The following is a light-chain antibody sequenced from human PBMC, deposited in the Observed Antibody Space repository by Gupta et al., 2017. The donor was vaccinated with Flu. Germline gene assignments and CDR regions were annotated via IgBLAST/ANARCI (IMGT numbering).Light chain of an antibody. Sequence: QSVLTQPPSASGAPGQRVTISCSGSSSNIGSNYVYWYQQLPRTAPKLLIYSNNQRPSGVPDRFFGSKSGTSASLAISGLRSDDEADYYCAAWDDSLSGHVVFGRGTKLTVL. V-gene: IGLV1-47*01. CDR2: SNN. J-gene: IGLJ2*01. CDR1: SSNIGSNY. CDR3: AAWDDSLSGHVV.